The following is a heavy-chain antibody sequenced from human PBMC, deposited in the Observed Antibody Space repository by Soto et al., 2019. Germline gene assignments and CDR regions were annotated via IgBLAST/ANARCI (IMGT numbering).Heavy chain of an antibody. CDR2: IPYDGSNK. V-gene: IGHV3-30*18. CDR1: GFTFSIHG. J-gene: IGHJ4*02. Sequence: PVVSLRLSCAASGFTFSIHGMHWIRQAPGKGLEWVAVIPYDGSNKYYADSVKGRFTISRDNSKNTLYLQMNSLRAEDTAVYYCAKGGKAMVTSLDYWGQGTLVTVS. CDR3: AKGGKAMVTSLDY. D-gene: IGHD5-18*01.